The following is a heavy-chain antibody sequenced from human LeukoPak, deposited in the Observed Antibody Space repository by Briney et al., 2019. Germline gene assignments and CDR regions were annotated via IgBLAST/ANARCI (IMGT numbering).Heavy chain of an antibody. CDR3: ARHSGTYYDF. CDR1: GFTFSSYA. J-gene: IGHJ4*02. Sequence: PGGSLRLSCAGSGFTFSSYAMSWVRQAPGKGLEWVANIKQDGREKYSVDSVEGRFTISRDNAKNSLYLQMSSLRAEDTAVYYCARHSGTYYDFWGQGTLVTVSS. V-gene: IGHV3-7*01. CDR2: IKQDGREK. D-gene: IGHD1-26*01.